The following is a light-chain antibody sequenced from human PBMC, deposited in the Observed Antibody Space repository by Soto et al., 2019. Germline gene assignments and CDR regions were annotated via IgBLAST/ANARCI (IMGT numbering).Light chain of an antibody. CDR1: QSVSSSY. CDR3: QQYGSSLST. Sequence: EIVLTQSPGTLSLSPGERATLSCRASQSVSSSYLAWYQQKPGQAPRLLIYGASSRATGIPDRFSGSGSGTDFTLTISRLEPEDLAVYYCQQYGSSLSTFAQGPKV. J-gene: IGKJ1*01. CDR2: GAS. V-gene: IGKV3-20*01.